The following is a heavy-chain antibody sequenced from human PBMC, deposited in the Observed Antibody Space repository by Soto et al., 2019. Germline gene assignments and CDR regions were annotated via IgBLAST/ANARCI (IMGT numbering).Heavy chain of an antibody. Sequence: GASVKVSCKASGYTFTSYYMHWVRQAPGQGLEWMGIINPSGGSTSYAQKFQGRVTMTRDTSTSTVYMELSSLRSEDTAVYYCARDSNSGYSYGYLGYFDYWGQGTLVTVSS. CDR2: INPSGGST. V-gene: IGHV1-46*01. D-gene: IGHD5-18*01. CDR1: GYTFTSYY. J-gene: IGHJ4*02. CDR3: ARDSNSGYSYGYLGYFDY.